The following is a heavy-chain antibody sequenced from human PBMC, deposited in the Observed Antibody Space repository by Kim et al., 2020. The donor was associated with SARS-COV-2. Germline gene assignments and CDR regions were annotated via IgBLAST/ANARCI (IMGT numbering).Heavy chain of an antibody. J-gene: IGHJ6*02. CDR3: ARGGYCSSTSCYFYYYALDV. V-gene: IGHV3-21*01. Sequence: LSLTCAASGFAFETHSMNWVRQAPGKGLEWVSSIGGTTNYIYYADSVKGRFTISRDNSKNSLYLQMNSLSAEDTAVYYCARGGYCSSTSCYFYYYALDVWGQGTTVTVSS. CDR2: IGGTTNYI. CDR1: GFAFETHS. D-gene: IGHD2-2*01.